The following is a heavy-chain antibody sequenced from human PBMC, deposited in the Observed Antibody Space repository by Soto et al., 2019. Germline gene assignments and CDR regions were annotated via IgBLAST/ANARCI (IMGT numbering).Heavy chain of an antibody. CDR1: GFSISSDY. Sequence: PSETLSLTCTFSGFSISSDYWILIRQPPGKGLEWIGHTYYSGSTNYNPSLKSRVTISVDTSKNQFSLKLSSVTAADTAVYYCARRPDPITDWFDPWGQGTLVTVSS. CDR3: ARRPDPITDWFDP. CDR2: TYYSGST. D-gene: IGHD3-16*01. V-gene: IGHV4-59*08. J-gene: IGHJ5*02.